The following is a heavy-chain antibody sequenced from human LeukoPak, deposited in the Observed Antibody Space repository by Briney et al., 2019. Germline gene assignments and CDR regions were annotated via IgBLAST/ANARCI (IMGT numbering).Heavy chain of an antibody. D-gene: IGHD2-8*01. CDR3: ASLICCTNGVCYDY. Sequence: GGSLRLSCAASGFTFSSYSMNWVRQAPGKGLEWVSSISSSSSYIYYADSVKGRFTISRDNAKNSLYLQMNSLRAEDTAVYYCASLICCTNGVCYDYWGRGTLVTVSS. J-gene: IGHJ4*02. CDR1: GFTFSSYS. V-gene: IGHV3-21*01. CDR2: ISSSSSYI.